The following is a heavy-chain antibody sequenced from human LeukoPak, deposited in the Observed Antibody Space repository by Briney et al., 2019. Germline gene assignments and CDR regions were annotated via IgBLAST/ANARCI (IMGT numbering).Heavy chain of an antibody. Sequence: PGGSLRLSCAASGFTFSNYYMHWVRQAPGKGLEWVAVVRHDGSERYYADSVKGRFTISRNNSKNTLYVQMDSLRVEDTAVYYCATGSGYYYDHWGQGTLVTVSS. D-gene: IGHD3-22*01. CDR1: GFTFSNYY. J-gene: IGHJ4*02. V-gene: IGHV3-30*02. CDR2: VRHDGSER. CDR3: ATGSGYYYDH.